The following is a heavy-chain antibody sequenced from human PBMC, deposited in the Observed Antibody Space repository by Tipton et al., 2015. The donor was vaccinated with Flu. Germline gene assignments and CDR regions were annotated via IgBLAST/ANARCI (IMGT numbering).Heavy chain of an antibody. CDR3: ARDPGAYYDFMTGHRTGNIFDI. V-gene: IGHV4-31*03. CDR1: GESVSSGGYH. J-gene: IGHJ3*02. D-gene: IGHD3-9*01. Sequence: TLSLTCTVFGESVSSGGYHWTWIRQLPGRGLEWIGSIYFSDTFYNPSLKSRVTISEDTSKNQFSLKLTSVTSADAAVYYCARDPGAYYDFMTGHRTGNIFDIWGHRTTVTVSS. CDR2: IYFSDT.